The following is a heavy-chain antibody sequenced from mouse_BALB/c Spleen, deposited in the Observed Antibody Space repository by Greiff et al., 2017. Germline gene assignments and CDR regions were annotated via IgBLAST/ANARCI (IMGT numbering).Heavy chain of an antibody. V-gene: IGHV1-31*01. CDR3: ARSPTGRYFDY. CDR2: INPYNGAT. CDR1: GYSFTGYY. Sequence: VQLKESGPELVKPGASVKISCKASGYSFTGYYMHWVKQSHVKSLEWIGRINPYNGATSYNQNFKDKASLTVDKSSSTAYMELHSLTSEDSAVYYCARSPTGRYFDYWGQGTTLTVSS. D-gene: IGHD4-1*02. J-gene: IGHJ2*01.